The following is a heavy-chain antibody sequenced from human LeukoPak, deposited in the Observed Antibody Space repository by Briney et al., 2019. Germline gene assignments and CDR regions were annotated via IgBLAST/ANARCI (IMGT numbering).Heavy chain of an antibody. Sequence: SQTLSLTCTVSGGSISSGGYYWTWIRQHPGKGLEWIGYIYYSGSTYSSPSLKSRVTISVDTSKKQFSLKLSSVTAADAAVYYCARGRTDYDFWSGYYTGPYYFDYWGQGTLVTVSS. CDR2: IYYSGST. J-gene: IGHJ4*02. D-gene: IGHD3-3*01. CDR1: GGSISSGGYY. V-gene: IGHV4-31*03. CDR3: ARGRTDYDFWSGYYTGPYYFDY.